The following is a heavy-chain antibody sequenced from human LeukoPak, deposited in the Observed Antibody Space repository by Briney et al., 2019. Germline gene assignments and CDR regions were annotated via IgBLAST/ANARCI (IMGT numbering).Heavy chain of an antibody. D-gene: IGHD3-10*01. Sequence: PSETLSLTCTVSGGSISSSSYYWGWIRQPPGKGLEWIGSIYYSGSTYYNPSLKSRVTISVDTSKNQFSLKLSSVTAADTAVYYCARQKGFGEWYNWFDPWGQGTLVTVSS. CDR1: GGSISSSSYY. J-gene: IGHJ5*02. CDR3: ARQKGFGEWYNWFDP. CDR2: IYYSGST. V-gene: IGHV4-39*01.